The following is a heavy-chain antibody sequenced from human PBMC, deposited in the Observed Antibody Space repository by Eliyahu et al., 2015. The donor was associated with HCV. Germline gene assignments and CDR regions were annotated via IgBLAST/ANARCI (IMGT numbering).Heavy chain of an antibody. CDR3: ARDRGKVGVRNALDL. CDR2: IDTDSGGT. J-gene: IGHJ3*01. CDR1: GYTFIDYY. Sequence: QVQLVQSGAEVKKPGASVKVSCXASGYTFIDYYXHWVRQAPGQGLEWMGWIDTDSGGTKYARNLEGRVTMTRDTSLRTVYMELNSLRSDDAAVYFCARDRGKVGVRNALDLWGQGTPVTVSA. D-gene: IGHD1-26*01. V-gene: IGHV1-2*02.